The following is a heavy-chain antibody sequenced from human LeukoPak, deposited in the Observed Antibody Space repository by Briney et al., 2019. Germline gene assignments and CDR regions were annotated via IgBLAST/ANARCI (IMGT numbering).Heavy chain of an antibody. Sequence: GASVKVSCKVSGYTLTELSMHWVRQAPGKGLEWMGGIIPIFDTANNAQKFQGRVTITADESTSTAYMELSSLRSEDTAVYYCASSYGDYEDYFAYWGQGTLVTVSS. CDR1: GYTLTELS. J-gene: IGHJ4*02. V-gene: IGHV1-69*13. CDR3: ASSYGDYEDYFAY. CDR2: IIPIFDTA. D-gene: IGHD4-17*01.